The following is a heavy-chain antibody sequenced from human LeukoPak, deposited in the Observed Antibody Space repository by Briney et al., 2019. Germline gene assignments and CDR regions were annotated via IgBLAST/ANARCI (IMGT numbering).Heavy chain of an antibody. D-gene: IGHD2-2*02. CDR2: IIPIFGTA. CDR3: ARGYCSSTSCYMGGYFDY. V-gene: IGHV1-69*13. J-gene: IGHJ4*02. CDR1: GGTFSSYA. Sequence: GASVKVSCKASGGTFSSYAISWVRQAPGQGLEWMGGIIPIFGTANYAQKFQGRVTITADESTSTAYMELSSLRSEDTAVYYCARGYCSSTSCYMGGYFDYWGQGTLVTVSS.